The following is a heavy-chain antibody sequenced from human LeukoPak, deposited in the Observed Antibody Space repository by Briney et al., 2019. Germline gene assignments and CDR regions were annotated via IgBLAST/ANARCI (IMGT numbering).Heavy chain of an antibody. V-gene: IGHV3-23*01. CDR3: AKGGRWLQSKYYFDY. CDR1: GFTFSSYA. Sequence: GGSLRLSCAASGFTFSSYAMSWVRQAPGKGLEWVSAISGSGGSTYYADSVKGRFTISRDNSKNTLYLQMNSLRAEDTAVYYCAKGGRWLQSKYYFDYWGQGTLVTVSS. D-gene: IGHD5-24*01. J-gene: IGHJ4*02. CDR2: ISGSGGST.